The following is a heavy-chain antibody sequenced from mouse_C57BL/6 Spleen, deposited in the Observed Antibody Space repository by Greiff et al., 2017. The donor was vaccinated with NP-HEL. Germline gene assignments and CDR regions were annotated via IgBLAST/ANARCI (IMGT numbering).Heavy chain of an antibody. Sequence: EVQLQQSGAELVRPGASVKLSCTASGFNIKDDYMHWVKQRPEQGLEWIGWIDPENGDTEYASKFQGKATITADTSSNTAYLQLSSLTSEDTAVYYCTTYYSIYHGNFDYWGQGTTLTVSS. V-gene: IGHV14-4*01. D-gene: IGHD2-5*01. CDR3: TTYYSIYHGNFDY. CDR2: IDPENGDT. J-gene: IGHJ2*01. CDR1: GFNIKDDY.